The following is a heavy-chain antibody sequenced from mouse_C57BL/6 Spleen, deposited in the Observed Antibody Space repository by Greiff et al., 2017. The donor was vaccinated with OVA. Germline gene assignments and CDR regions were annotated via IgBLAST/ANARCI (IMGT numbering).Heavy chain of an antibody. V-gene: IGHV1-69*01. CDR2: IDPSDSYT. Sequence: QVQLQQPGAELVMPGASVKLSCKASGYTFTSYWMHWVKQRPGQGLEWIGEIDPSDSYTNYNQKFKGKSTLTVDKSSSTAYMQLSSLTSEDSAVYYCAIYHFYYAMDYWGQGTSVTVSS. J-gene: IGHJ4*01. CDR3: AIYHFYYAMDY. CDR1: GYTFTSYW. D-gene: IGHD1-3*01.